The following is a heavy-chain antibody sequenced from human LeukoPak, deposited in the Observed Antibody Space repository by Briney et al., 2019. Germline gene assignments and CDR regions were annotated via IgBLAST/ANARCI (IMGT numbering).Heavy chain of an antibody. Sequence: GGSLRLSCAAPGFTFSSYAMHWVRQAPGKGLEWVAVISYDGSNKYYADSVKGRFTISRDNSKNSLYLQMNSLRAEDTAVYYCATYDNWVAGDVWGQGTTVSVSS. CDR3: ATYDNWVAGDV. CDR1: GFTFSSYA. D-gene: IGHD1-20*01. J-gene: IGHJ6*02. CDR2: ISYDGSNK. V-gene: IGHV3-30*01.